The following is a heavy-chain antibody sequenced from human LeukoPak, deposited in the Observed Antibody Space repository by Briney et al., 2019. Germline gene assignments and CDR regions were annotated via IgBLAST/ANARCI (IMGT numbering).Heavy chain of an antibody. CDR3: ARVQHAYSSSYYFDY. V-gene: IGHV4-4*07. CDR2: IYTSGST. D-gene: IGHD6-6*01. J-gene: IGHJ4*02. CDR1: GGSISSYY. Sequence: SETLSLTCTVSGGSISSYYWSWIRQPAGKGLEWIGRIYTSGSTNYNPSLKSRVTMSVDTSKNQFSLKLSSVTAADTAVYYCARVQHAYSSSYYFDYWGQGTLVTVSS.